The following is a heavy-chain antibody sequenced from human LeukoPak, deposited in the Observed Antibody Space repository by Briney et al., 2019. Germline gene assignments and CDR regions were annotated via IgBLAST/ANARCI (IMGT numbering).Heavy chain of an antibody. V-gene: IGHV3-49*04. CDR1: GFAFDDFA. CDR3: SRNGLVDFDY. Sequence: PGGSLRPSCTTSGFAFDDFAMSGGPQPAGRGLEWVGFIRGRAYGGAAEYAACVKGRFIISRDDSKGIAYLQMNSLKHEDTAVYYCSRNGLVDFDYWGQGSRVIVS. J-gene: IGHJ4*02. CDR2: IRGRAYGGAA.